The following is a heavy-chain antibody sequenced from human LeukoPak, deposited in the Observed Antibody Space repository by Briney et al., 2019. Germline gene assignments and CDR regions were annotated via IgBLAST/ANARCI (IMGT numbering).Heavy chain of an antibody. D-gene: IGHD6-13*01. CDR2: ISSSSKYI. J-gene: IGHJ4*02. V-gene: IGHV3-21*06. Sequence: GGSLRLSCAASGFTFSSYAMSWVRQAPGKGLEWVSVISSSSKYIYYADSVKGRFTISRDNAKNSLYLQMNSLRAEDTAVYYCARVSTAVSLAIDYWGQGTLVTVSA. CDR1: GFTFSSYA. CDR3: ARVSTAVSLAIDY.